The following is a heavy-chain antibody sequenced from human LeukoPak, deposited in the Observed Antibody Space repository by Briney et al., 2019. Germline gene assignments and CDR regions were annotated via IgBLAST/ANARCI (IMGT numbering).Heavy chain of an antibody. V-gene: IGHV3-30-3*01. D-gene: IGHD6-19*01. CDR1: GFTFSSYA. J-gene: IGHJ4*02. CDR3: AREGQWLATDY. Sequence: GGSLRLSCAASGFTFSSYAMHWVRQAPGKGLEWVAVISYDGSNKYYAGSVKGRFTISRDNSKNTLYLQMNSLRAEDTAVYYCAREGQWLATDYWGQGTLVTVSS. CDR2: ISYDGSNK.